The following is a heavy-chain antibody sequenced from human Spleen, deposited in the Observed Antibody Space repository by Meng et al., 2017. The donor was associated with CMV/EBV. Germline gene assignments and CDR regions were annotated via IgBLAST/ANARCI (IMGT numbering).Heavy chain of an antibody. CDR1: GFTFSSYA. CDR3: ARELPDRTGGCHLY. D-gene: IGHD6-19*01. V-gene: IGHV3-30*14. Sequence: GESLKISCAASGFTFSSYAMHWVRQAPGKGLKWVAVISYDGSNKYYADSVKGRFTISRDNAKKSLYLQMNSLIAEDMAVYYCARELPDRTGGCHLYWGQGTLVTVSS. J-gene: IGHJ4*02. CDR2: ISYDGSNK.